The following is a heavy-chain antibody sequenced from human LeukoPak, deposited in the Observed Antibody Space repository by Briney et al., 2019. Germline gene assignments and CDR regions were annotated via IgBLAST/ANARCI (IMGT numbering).Heavy chain of an antibody. CDR2: ISYSGST. J-gene: IGHJ4*02. CDR3: ARGNFYGDPFDY. D-gene: IGHD4-17*01. V-gene: IGHV4-39*07. Sequence: SETLSLTCSVSGGSISRSSFYWDWIRQPPGKGLEWIGSISYSGSTYYNPSLKSRVTISVDTSKNQFSLKLSSVTAADTAVYYCARGNFYGDPFDYWGQGTLVTVSS. CDR1: GGSISRSSFY.